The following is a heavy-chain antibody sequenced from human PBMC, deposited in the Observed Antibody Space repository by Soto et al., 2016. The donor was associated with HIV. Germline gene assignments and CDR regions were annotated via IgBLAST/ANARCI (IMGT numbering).Heavy chain of an antibody. J-gene: IGHJ1*01. CDR1: GLKFSSYW. D-gene: IGHD3-10*01. CDR2: TSGDGTSQ. Sequence: VESGGRIIPPGGSLKVSCKASGLKFSSYWMSWVRQVPGKGLMWVSRTSGDGTSQHYADSVKGRFIISRDNAKKIVYLEMNSLTVDDTAIYYCVRGVKDESNSAGLFNYWGQGTLVTVSS. V-gene: IGHV3-74*01. CDR3: VRGVKDESNSAGLFNY.